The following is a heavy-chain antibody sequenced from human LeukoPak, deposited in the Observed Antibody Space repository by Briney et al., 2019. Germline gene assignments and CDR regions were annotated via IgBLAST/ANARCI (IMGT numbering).Heavy chain of an antibody. D-gene: IGHD6-19*01. J-gene: IGHJ4*02. CDR1: GYTFTHHG. CDR2: ISCYNGDT. V-gene: IGHV1-18*01. Sequence: GASVKVSCKASGYTFTHHGISWVRQAPGQGLEWMGWISCYNGDTNYAQKFQGRVTMSTDTSTSTAYMELTGLRSDDTAVYYCMRDPTNTSGRYAYFDYWGQGTLVTVYS. CDR3: MRDPTNTSGRYAYFDY.